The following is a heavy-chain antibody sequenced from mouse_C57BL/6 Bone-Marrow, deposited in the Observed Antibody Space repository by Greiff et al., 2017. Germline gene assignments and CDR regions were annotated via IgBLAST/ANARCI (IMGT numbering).Heavy chain of an antibody. CDR3: ARRYYLYAMDY. V-gene: IGHV7-3*01. CDR1: GFTFTDYY. CDR2: IRNKANGYTT. Sequence: EVKLMESGGGLVQPGGSLSLSCAASGFTFTDYYMSWVRQPPGKALEWLGFIRNKANGYTTEYSASVKGRFTISRDNSQSFLYLQMNALRAEDSATYSCARRYYLYAMDYWGQGTSVTVSS. D-gene: IGHD1-1*01. J-gene: IGHJ4*01.